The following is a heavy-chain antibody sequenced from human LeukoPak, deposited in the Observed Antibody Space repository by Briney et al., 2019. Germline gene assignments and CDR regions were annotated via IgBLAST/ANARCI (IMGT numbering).Heavy chain of an antibody. V-gene: IGHV3-30*03. CDR1: GFTFSSYG. J-gene: IGHJ4*02. CDR3: ARDLGYCSGGSCYDTRFDY. Sequence: QPGRSLRLSCAASGFTFSSYGMHWVRQAPGKGLEWVAVISYDGSNKYYADSVKGRFTISRDNSKNTLYLQMNSLRAEDTAVYYCARDLGYCSGGSCYDTRFDYWGQGTLVTVSS. CDR2: ISYDGSNK. D-gene: IGHD2-15*01.